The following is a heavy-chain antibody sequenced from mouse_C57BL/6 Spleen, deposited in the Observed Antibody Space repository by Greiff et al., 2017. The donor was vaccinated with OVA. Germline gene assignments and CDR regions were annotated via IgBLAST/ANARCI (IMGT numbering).Heavy chain of an antibody. J-gene: IGHJ3*01. D-gene: IGHD2-3*01. V-gene: IGHV1-15*01. Sequence: QVHVKQSGAELVRPGASVTLSCKASGYTFTDYEMHWVKQTPVHGLEWIGAIDPETGGTAYNQKFKGKAILTADKSSSIAYMELRSLTSEDSAVYYCTRDGYSFAYWGQGTLVTVSA. CDR3: TRDGYSFAY. CDR2: IDPETGGT. CDR1: GYTFTDYE.